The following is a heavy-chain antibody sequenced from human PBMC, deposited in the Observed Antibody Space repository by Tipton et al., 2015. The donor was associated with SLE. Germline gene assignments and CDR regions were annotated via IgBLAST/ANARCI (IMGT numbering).Heavy chain of an antibody. Sequence: GSLRLSCAASGFTFSTYAMSWVRQAPGKGLEWVSTITGSGGLTDYADSVEGRFTISRDNSKNTVSLQMNSLRDEDTAIYHCAKGNFFMVTFGGRDYAMDVWGQGTTVTVSS. CDR1: GFTFSTYA. D-gene: IGHD3-16*01. CDR3: AKGNFFMVTFGGRDYAMDV. J-gene: IGHJ6*02. CDR2: ITGSGGLT. V-gene: IGHV3-23*01.